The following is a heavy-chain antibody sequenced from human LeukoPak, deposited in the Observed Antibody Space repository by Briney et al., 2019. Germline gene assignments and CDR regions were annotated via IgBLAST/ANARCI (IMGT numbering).Heavy chain of an antibody. CDR1: GYSFTSYW. Sequence: GESLKISCKGSGYSFTSYWIGWVRQMPGKGLEWMGIIYPGDSDTRYSPSFQAQVTISADKSISTAYLQRSSLKASDTAMYYCARRIVGADDAFDIWGQGTMVTVSS. CDR2: IYPGDSDT. V-gene: IGHV5-51*01. D-gene: IGHD1-26*01. J-gene: IGHJ3*02. CDR3: ARRIVGADDAFDI.